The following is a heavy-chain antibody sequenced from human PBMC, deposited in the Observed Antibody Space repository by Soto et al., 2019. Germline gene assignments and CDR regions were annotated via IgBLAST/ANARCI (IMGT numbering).Heavy chain of an antibody. CDR3: AREGITGTNGGYYFDY. V-gene: IGHV4-30-4*01. D-gene: IGHD1-20*01. Sequence: QVQLQESGPGLVKPSQTLSLTCTVSGGSISSGDYYWSWIRQPPGKGLEWIGYIYYSGSTYYNPSLKSRVTISVDTSKNQFSLKLSSVTAADTAVYYCAREGITGTNGGYYFDYWGQGTLVTVSS. CDR1: GGSISSGDYY. J-gene: IGHJ4*02. CDR2: IYYSGST.